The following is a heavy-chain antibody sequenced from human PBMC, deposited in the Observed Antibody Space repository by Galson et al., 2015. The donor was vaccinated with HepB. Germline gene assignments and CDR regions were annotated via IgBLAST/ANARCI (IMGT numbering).Heavy chain of an antibody. D-gene: IGHD6-25*01. J-gene: IGHJ4*02. Sequence: SLRLSCAGSGFNFGDYAVDWVRQAPGKGLEWLGFIRSKAFGGAEEAAPSVKGRFTFSRDDSKNIAYLQMNSLKTEDTAVYFCTRHGPSSNGWDYYDYWGQGTLVTVSS. CDR2: IRSKAFGGAE. CDR3: TRHGPSSNGWDYYDY. V-gene: IGHV3-49*04. CDR1: GFNFGDYA.